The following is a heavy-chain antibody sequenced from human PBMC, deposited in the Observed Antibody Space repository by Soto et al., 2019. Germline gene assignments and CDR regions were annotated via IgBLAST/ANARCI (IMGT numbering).Heavy chain of an antibody. V-gene: IGHV1-3*01. CDR2: INAGNGNT. CDR1: GYTFTSYA. J-gene: IGHJ4*02. D-gene: IGHD2-2*02. CDR3: ATVSPPLRLYNF. Sequence: ASVKVSCKASGYTFTSYAMHWVRQAPGQRLEWMGWINAGNGNTKYSQKFQGRVTITRDTSASTAYMELSSLRSEDTAVYYCATVSPPLRLYNFWGQGTLVTVSS.